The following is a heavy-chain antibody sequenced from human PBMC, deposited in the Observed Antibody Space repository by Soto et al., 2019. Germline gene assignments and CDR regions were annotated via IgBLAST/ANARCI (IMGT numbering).Heavy chain of an antibody. CDR3: ARDNYYDSSGYLRYDDAFDI. CDR2: ISYDGSNK. V-gene: IGHV3-30-3*01. Sequence: QVQLVESGGGVVQPGRSLRLSCAASGFTFSSYAMHWVRQAPGKGLEWGAVISYDGSNKYYADSVKGRFTISRDNSKNTLYLQMNSLRAEETAVYYCARDNYYDSSGYLRYDDAFDIWGQGTMVTVSS. D-gene: IGHD3-22*01. J-gene: IGHJ3*02. CDR1: GFTFSSYA.